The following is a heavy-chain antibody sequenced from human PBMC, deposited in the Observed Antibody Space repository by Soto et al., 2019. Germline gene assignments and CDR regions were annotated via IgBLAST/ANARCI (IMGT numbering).Heavy chain of an antibody. J-gene: IGHJ4*02. CDR3: AREYCSGTSCYGPDY. CDR2: TSAHNDNT. V-gene: IGHV1-18*01. Sequence: QVHLVQSGAEVRKPRASVKVSCKASGYTFTSYGISWVRQATGQGLEWMGWTSAHNDNTNYAQKFQGRVTMTTDTSTSTAYMELRSMRSDDTAVYYCAREYCSGTSCYGPDYWGQGTLVTVSS. CDR1: GYTFTSYG. D-gene: IGHD2-2*01.